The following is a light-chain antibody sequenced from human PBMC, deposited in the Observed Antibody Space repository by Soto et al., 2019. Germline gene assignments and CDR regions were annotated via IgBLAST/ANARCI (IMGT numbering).Light chain of an antibody. Sequence: DIQMTQSPSSLSASVGDRFTITCRASQSISSYLNWYQQKPGKAPKLLIYAASSLQSGVPSRFSGSGSGTDFTLTISSLQPVDFATYYCQQSYTTPGHTFGSGAKLEIK. V-gene: IGKV1-39*01. CDR1: QSISSY. CDR3: QQSYTTPGHT. J-gene: IGKJ2*01. CDR2: AAS.